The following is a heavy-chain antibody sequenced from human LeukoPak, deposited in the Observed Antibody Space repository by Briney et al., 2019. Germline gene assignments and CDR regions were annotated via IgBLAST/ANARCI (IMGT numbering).Heavy chain of an antibody. Sequence: GGSLRLSCAASGFTFSSNWMTWVGKAPGKGLEGWPTIKKDGSEKYYVDSVKGRFTISRDNAKNSLYLQMNSLRAEDTAVYYCARAPGYYYDSSGIPGGFDPWGQGTLVTVSS. CDR1: GFTFSSNW. J-gene: IGHJ5*02. CDR3: ARAPGYYYDSSGIPGGFDP. V-gene: IGHV3-7*01. CDR2: IKKDGSEK. D-gene: IGHD3-22*01.